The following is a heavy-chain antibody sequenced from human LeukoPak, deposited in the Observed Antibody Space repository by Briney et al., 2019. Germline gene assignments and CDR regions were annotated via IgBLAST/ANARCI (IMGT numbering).Heavy chain of an antibody. CDR2: IKQDGSEK. V-gene: IGHV3-7*01. J-gene: IGHJ6*02. CDR1: GFTFGSYW. Sequence: GGSLRLSCAASGFTFGSYWMSWVRQAPGKGLEWVANIKQDGSEKYYVDSVKGRFTISRDNAKNSLYLQMNSLRAEDTAVYYCARDPHYDFWSGQTYYYYGMDVWGQGTTVTVSS. CDR3: ARDPHYDFWSGQTYYYYGMDV. D-gene: IGHD3-3*01.